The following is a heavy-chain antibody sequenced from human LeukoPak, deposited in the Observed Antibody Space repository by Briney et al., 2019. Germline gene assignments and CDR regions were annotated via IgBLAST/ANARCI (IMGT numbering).Heavy chain of an antibody. V-gene: IGHV3-23*01. J-gene: IGHJ4*02. CDR2: FSGSGDKI. CDR1: GFTFSSYV. D-gene: IGHD1-14*01. CDR3: ARLTGNHFDY. Sequence: GGSLRLSCATSGFTFSSYVMSWVRKAPGKGLEWVSVFSGSGDKIYNADSVRGRFTISRDISKKSLYLEMSSLRAEDTAMYYCARLTGNHFDYWGLGTLVTVSS.